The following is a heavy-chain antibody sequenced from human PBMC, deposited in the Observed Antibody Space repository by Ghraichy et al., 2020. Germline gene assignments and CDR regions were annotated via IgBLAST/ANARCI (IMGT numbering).Heavy chain of an antibody. V-gene: IGHV4-39*02. Sequence: ESLNISCTVSGGSISSSSYYWGWIRQPPGKGLEWIGSIYYSGSTYYNPSLKSRVTISVDTSKNQFSLKLSSVTAADTAVYYCARDPLELRGSGSYLWFDPWGQGTLVTVSS. CDR2: IYYSGST. CDR1: GGSISSSSYY. J-gene: IGHJ5*02. CDR3: ARDPLELRGSGSYLWFDP. D-gene: IGHD3-10*01.